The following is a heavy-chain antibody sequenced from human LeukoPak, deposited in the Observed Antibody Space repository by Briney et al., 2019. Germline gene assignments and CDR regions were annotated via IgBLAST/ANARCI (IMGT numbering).Heavy chain of an antibody. J-gene: IGHJ5*02. CDR3: ARDTGGDRWKRVLLWSNWFDP. Sequence: GASVKVSCKASGYTFIRYGISWVGQAPGQGLEWMGWISAYNGNTNYAQKLQGRVTITTDTSTSTAYMELRSLNSDDTAVYYCARDTGGDRWKRVLLWSNWFDPWGQGTLVTVSS. CDR2: ISAYNGNT. CDR1: GYTFIRYG. D-gene: IGHD3-10*01. V-gene: IGHV1-18*01.